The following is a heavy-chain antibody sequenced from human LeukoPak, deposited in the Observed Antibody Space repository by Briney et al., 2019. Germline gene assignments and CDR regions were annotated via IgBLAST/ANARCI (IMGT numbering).Heavy chain of an antibody. D-gene: IGHD3-9*01. CDR2: IYVGGSA. CDR3: ARLKIDGTHFDY. Sequence: ETLSLTCTVSGGSISRSSYYWGWIRQPPGKGLEWVSVIYVGGSAYYADSVKGRFTISGDSSKNTLYLQMNSLRAEDTAVYYCARLKIDGTHFDYWGQGTLVTVSS. V-gene: IGHV3-53*01. CDR1: GGSISRSSYY. J-gene: IGHJ4*02.